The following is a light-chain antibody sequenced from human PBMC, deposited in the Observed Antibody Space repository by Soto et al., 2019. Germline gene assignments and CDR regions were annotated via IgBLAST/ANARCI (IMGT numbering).Light chain of an antibody. CDR3: GAWDDSLRGPV. J-gene: IGLJ2*01. Sequence: QSVLTQPPSESGTPGQTVTISCSGTSSNIGNNAVNWYQQLPGTAPKLLITRNNQRPSGVPDRFSGSKSGTSVFLAISGLQSEDEADYYCGAWDDSLRGPVFGGGTKLTVL. V-gene: IGLV1-44*01. CDR1: SSNIGNNA. CDR2: RNN.